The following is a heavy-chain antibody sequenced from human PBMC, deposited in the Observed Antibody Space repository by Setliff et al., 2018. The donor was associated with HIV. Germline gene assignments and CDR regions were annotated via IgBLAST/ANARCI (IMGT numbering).Heavy chain of an antibody. Sequence: PGGSLRLSCAASGFTFSSYWMSWVRQAPGKGLEWVANIKQDGSEKYYVDSVKGRFTISRDNAKNSLYLQMNSLRAEDTAVYYCAISYYYGSGIPGYYFDYWGQGTLVTVSS. V-gene: IGHV3-7*01. D-gene: IGHD3-10*01. CDR1: GFTFSSYW. CDR3: AISYYYGSGIPGYYFDY. J-gene: IGHJ4*02. CDR2: IKQDGSEK.